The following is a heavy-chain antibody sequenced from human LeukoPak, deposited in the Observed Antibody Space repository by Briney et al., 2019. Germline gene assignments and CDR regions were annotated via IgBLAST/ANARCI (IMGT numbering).Heavy chain of an antibody. D-gene: IGHD5-12*01. CDR2: ISSSSSYI. CDR3: ARDLIIVATPFDP. CDR1: GFTFSSYS. V-gene: IGHV3-21*01. J-gene: IGHJ5*02. Sequence: PGGSLRLSCAASGFTFSSYSMNWVRQAPGKGLEWVSSISSSSSYIYYADSVKGRFTISRDNAKNSLYLQMNSLRAEDTAVYYCARDLIIVATPFDPWGQGTPVTVSS.